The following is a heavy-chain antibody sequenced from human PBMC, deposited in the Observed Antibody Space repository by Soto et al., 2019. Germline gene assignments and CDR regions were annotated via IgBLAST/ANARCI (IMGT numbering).Heavy chain of an antibody. Sequence: TLSLTCVGSGDTVSSNSVAWNWVRQSPSRGLEWLGRTYYRSRWYSDYAVSVRSRIDINADTSKNQVSLQLNSVTPEDTAVYYCARSEEDSDYYYYGMDVWGQATTVTVSS. CDR3: ARSEEDSDYYYYGMDV. CDR2: TYYRSRWYS. V-gene: IGHV6-1*01. D-gene: IGHD2-15*01. J-gene: IGHJ6*02. CDR1: GDTVSSNSVA.